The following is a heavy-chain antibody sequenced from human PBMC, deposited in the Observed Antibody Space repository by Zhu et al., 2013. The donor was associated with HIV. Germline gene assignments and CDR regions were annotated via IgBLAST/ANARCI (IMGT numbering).Heavy chain of an antibody. CDR2: IIPMFGIG. CDR1: GGTFTDHA. CDR3: ARDLGRDDFEANWFDP. D-gene: IGHD3-3*01. J-gene: IGHJ5*02. V-gene: IGHV1-69*12. Sequence: HVQLVQSGAEVKKPGSSVRVSCRTSGGTFTDHAINWVRQAPGQGLEWMGWIIPMFGIGIYAQKFNGRVSITADESTNTVYMTLNSLRSEDTAIYYCARDLGRDDFEANWFDPWGQGTLVTVS.